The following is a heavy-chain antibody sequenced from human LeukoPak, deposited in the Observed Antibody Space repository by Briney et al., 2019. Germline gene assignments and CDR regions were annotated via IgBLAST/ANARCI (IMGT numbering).Heavy chain of an antibody. CDR2: IYYSGST. Sequence: SETLSLTCTVSGGSVSSGDYYWNWIRQPPGKGLEWIGYIYYSGSTNYNPPLKSRVTISVDTSKNQFSLKLSSVTAADTAVYYCAGQQLVLLYWGQGTLVTVSS. V-gene: IGHV4-61*08. CDR3: AGQQLVLLY. D-gene: IGHD6-13*01. J-gene: IGHJ4*02. CDR1: GGSVSSGDYY.